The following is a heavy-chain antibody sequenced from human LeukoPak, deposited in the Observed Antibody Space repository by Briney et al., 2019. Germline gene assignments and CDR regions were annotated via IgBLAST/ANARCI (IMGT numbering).Heavy chain of an antibody. D-gene: IGHD1-26*01. Sequence: SSETLSLTCTVSGYSISSGYYWGWIRQPPGEGLEWIGSIYHSGTTYYNPSLKSRVTISVGTSKNQLSLNLRSVTAADTAVYYCARALGGSYSYYFDYWGQGTLVTVSS. CDR3: ARALGGSYSYYFDY. V-gene: IGHV4-38-2*02. CDR1: GYSISSGYY. J-gene: IGHJ4*02. CDR2: IYHSGTT.